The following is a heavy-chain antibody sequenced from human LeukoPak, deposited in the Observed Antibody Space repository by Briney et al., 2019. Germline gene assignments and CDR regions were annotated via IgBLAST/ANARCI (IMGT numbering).Heavy chain of an antibody. J-gene: IGHJ4*02. D-gene: IGHD6-19*01. CDR1: GFTFSSYW. CDR3: ARPAVAGLRAGGYDY. V-gene: IGHV3-74*01. Sequence: GRSLRLSCAASGFTFSSYWMHWVRQAPGKGLVWVSRISSDGSIINYADSVKGRFTISRDNAKSTLYLQMNSLRVEDTAVYYCARPAVAGLRAGGYDYWGQGTLVTVSS. CDR2: ISSDGSII.